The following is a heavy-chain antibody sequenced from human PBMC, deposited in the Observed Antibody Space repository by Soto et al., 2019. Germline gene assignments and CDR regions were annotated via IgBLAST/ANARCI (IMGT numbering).Heavy chain of an antibody. D-gene: IGHD3-10*01. V-gene: IGHV3-13*04. J-gene: IGHJ6*02. CDR2: IGTAGDT. CDR3: ARELPPGGYYGSGTRSRTYGMDV. CDR1: GFTFSSYD. Sequence: PGGSLRLSCAASGFTFSSYDMHWVRQATGKGLEWVSAIGTAGDTYYPGSVKGRFTISRENAKNSLYLQMNSLRAGDTAVYYCARELPPGGYYGSGTRSRTYGMDVWGQGTTVTVSS.